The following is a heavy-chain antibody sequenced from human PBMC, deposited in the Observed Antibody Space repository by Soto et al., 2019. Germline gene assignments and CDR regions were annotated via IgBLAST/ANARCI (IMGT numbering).Heavy chain of an antibody. V-gene: IGHV4-59*01. Sequence: SETLSLTCTVSGGSISSYYWSWIRQPPGKGLEWIGYIYYSGSTNYNPSLKSRVTISVDTSKNQFSLKLSSVTAADTAVYYCARAAAGYYYYGMDVWGQGTTVT. J-gene: IGHJ6*02. CDR3: ARAAAGYYYYGMDV. CDR1: GGSISSYY. CDR2: IYYSGST.